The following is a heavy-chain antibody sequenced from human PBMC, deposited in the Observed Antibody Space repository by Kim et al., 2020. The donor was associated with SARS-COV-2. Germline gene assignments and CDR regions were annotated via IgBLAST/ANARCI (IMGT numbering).Heavy chain of an antibody. J-gene: IGHJ4*01. CDR2: ISYDGSNK. Sequence: GGSLRLSCAASGFTFSSYAMHWVRQAPGKGLEWVAVISYDGSNKYYADSVKGRFTISRDNSKNTLYLQMNSLRAEDTAVYYCASPRSLYSYDRTFFYWG. CDR1: GFTFSSYA. CDR3: ASPRSLYSYDRTFFY. V-gene: IGHV3-30*04. D-gene: IGHD3-22*01.